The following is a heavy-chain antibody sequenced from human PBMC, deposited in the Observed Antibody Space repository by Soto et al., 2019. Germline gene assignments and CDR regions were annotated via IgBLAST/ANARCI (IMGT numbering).Heavy chain of an antibody. J-gene: IGHJ6*02. CDR2: ISGSGGST. CDR1: GFTFSSYA. D-gene: IGHD6-19*01. Sequence: EVQLLESGGGLVQPGGSLRLSCAASGFTFSSYAMSWVRQAPGKGLEWVSAISGSGGSTYYADSVKGRFTISRDNSKNTLYLQMNSLRAEDTAVYYCAKGIAVAGAWATRYYGMDVWGQGTTFTVSS. CDR3: AKGIAVAGAWATRYYGMDV. V-gene: IGHV3-23*01.